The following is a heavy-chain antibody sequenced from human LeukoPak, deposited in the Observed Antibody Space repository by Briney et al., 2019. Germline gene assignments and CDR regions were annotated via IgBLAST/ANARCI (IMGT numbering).Heavy chain of an antibody. D-gene: IGHD3-10*01. Sequence: GGSLRLSCAASGFTLSSYWMSWVRQAPGKGLEWVANIKQDGSEKYYVDSVKGRFTISRDNAKNSLYLQMNSLRAEDTAVYYCARDTYYFASGTFDYWGQGTLVTVSS. CDR1: GFTLSSYW. V-gene: IGHV3-7*03. J-gene: IGHJ4*02. CDR2: IKQDGSEK. CDR3: ARDTYYFASGTFDY.